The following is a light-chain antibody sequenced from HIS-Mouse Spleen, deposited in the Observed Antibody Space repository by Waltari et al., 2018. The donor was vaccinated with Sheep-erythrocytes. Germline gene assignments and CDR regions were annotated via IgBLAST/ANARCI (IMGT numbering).Light chain of an antibody. J-gene: IGLJ1*01. CDR2: DVS. CDR1: SSDGGGYNY. V-gene: IGLV2-11*01. Sequence: QSALTQPRSVSGAPGQSVTISRTGTSSDGGGYNYVSWYQQDPGKTPKLMIYDVSKRPSGVPDRFSGSKSGNTASLTISGLQAEDEADYYCCSYAGSYNHVFATGTKVTVL. CDR3: CSYAGSYNHV.